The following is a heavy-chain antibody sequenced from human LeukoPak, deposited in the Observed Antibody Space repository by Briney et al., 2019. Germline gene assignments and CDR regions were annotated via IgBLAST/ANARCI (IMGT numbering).Heavy chain of an antibody. Sequence: GGSLRLSCAASGFTVSNDYMSWVRQAPGKGLEWVSVIYSGGKTYYSDSVKGRFTISRDTSKNTLFLQMNTLRAEDTAVYHCARGDSSSWYYFDYWGQGTLVTVSS. V-gene: IGHV3-53*01. D-gene: IGHD6-13*01. J-gene: IGHJ4*02. CDR2: IYSGGKT. CDR1: GFTVSNDY. CDR3: ARGDSSSWYYFDY.